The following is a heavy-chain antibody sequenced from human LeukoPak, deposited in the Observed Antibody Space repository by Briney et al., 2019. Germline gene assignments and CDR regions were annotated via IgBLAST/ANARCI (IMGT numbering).Heavy chain of an antibody. D-gene: IGHD6-19*01. V-gene: IGHV3-23*01. CDR2: ISGYGADT. CDR1: GFTFSSYW. Sequence: GGSLRLSCAASGFTFSSYWMSWVRQAPGKGLEWVSSISGYGADTYYTDSVKGRFTISRDNSKNTLYLQMNSLRAGNTAIYYCAKVASNSGKGGAFDIWGQGTMVTVSS. J-gene: IGHJ3*02. CDR3: AKVASNSGKGGAFDI.